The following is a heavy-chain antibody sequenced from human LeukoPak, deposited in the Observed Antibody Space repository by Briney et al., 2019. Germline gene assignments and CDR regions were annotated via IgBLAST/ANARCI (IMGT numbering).Heavy chain of an antibody. CDR2: ISGSSSYI. CDR1: GFTFSSYS. V-gene: IGHV3-21*01. D-gene: IGHD3-22*01. Sequence: GGSLRLSCAASGFTFSSYSMNWVRQAPGKGLEWVSSISGSSSYIYYADSVKGRFTISRDNAKNSLYLQMNSLRAEDTAVYSCARASYYDSSGVPYYFDYWGQGTLVTVSS. J-gene: IGHJ4*02. CDR3: ARASYYDSSGVPYYFDY.